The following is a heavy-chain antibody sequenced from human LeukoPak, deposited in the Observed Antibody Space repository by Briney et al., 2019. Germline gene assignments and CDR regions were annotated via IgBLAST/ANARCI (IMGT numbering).Heavy chain of an antibody. CDR3: ARGGTYGDYRWFDP. V-gene: IGHV4-59*01. CDR1: GGSISSYY. D-gene: IGHD4-17*01. Sequence: PSETLSLTXTVSGGSISSYYWSWIRQPPGKGLEWIGYIYYSGSTNYNPSLKSRVTISVDTSKNQFSLKLSSVTAADTAVYYCARGGTYGDYRWFDPWGQGTLVTVSS. J-gene: IGHJ5*02. CDR2: IYYSGST.